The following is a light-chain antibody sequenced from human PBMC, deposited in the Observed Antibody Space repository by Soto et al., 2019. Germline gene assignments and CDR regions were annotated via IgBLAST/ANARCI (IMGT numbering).Light chain of an antibody. J-gene: IGKJ3*01. CDR3: QHYSSSRGFT. V-gene: IGKV3-20*01. CDR1: QSLSSSS. CDR2: GTS. Sequence: ELVLTQFPGTLSLSPGERATLSCRASQSLSSSSLAWFQQKPGQAPRLLIYGTSSRAIGVPGRFSGSGSGTDVTLTISRLEPEDFAVYYCQHYSSSRGFTFGPGTKVDVK.